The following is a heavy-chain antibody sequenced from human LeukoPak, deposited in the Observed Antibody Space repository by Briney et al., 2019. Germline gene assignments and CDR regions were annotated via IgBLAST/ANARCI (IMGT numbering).Heavy chain of an antibody. D-gene: IGHD4-17*01. CDR2: IYYSGST. Sequence: PSETLSLICTVSGGSISSYYWSWIRQPPGKGLEWIGYIYYSGSTNYNPSLKSRVTISVDTFKNQFSLKLSSVTAADTAVYYCARHRNGDYVSDAFDIWGQGTMVTVSS. J-gene: IGHJ3*02. CDR3: ARHRNGDYVSDAFDI. V-gene: IGHV4-59*08. CDR1: GGSISSYY.